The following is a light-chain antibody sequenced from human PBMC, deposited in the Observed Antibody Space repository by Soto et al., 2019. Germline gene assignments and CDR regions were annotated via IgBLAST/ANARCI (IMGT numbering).Light chain of an antibody. CDR1: QTVSSSF. Sequence: DIVLTQSPGTLSLSPGERATLSCRASQTVSSSFLAWYQQKPGQSPRLLIYGAYTRATCIPDRFSGSGSGTDFTLTISRLEPEDFAVYYCQQYGSSPPYTFGQGTNLEIK. CDR3: QQYGSSPPYT. CDR2: GAY. J-gene: IGKJ2*01. V-gene: IGKV3-20*01.